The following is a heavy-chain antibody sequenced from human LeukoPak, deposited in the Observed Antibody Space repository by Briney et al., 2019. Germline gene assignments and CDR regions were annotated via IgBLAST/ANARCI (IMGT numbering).Heavy chain of an antibody. J-gene: IGHJ4*02. Sequence: SQTLSLTCTVSGGSISSGGYYWSWIRQPPGKGLEWIGYIYHSGSTYYNPSLKSRVTISVDRSKNQFSLKLSSVTAADTAVYYCARAAQLWGWYDYWGQGTLVTVSS. CDR1: GGSISSGGYY. CDR2: IYHSGST. V-gene: IGHV4-30-2*01. D-gene: IGHD5-18*01. CDR3: ARAAQLWGWYDY.